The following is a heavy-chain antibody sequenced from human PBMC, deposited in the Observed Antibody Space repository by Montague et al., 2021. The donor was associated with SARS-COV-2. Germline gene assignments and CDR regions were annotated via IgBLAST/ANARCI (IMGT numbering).Heavy chain of an antibody. CDR3: ARHYDHSSRVDS. J-gene: IGHJ4*02. Sequence: SETLSLTRTVSGASISSDYWTWIRQPPRKGLEWIGFVYYRGNTYYNPSLRGRVTISVDTSSNHFSLTLSSVTAAKTAIYYCARHYDHSSRVDSWGQGTLVTVSS. V-gene: IGHV4-59*08. D-gene: IGHD3-16*01. CDR1: GASISSDY. CDR2: VYYRGNT.